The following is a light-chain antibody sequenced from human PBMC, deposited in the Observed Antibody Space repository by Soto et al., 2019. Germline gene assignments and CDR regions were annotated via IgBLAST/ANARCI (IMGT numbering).Light chain of an antibody. CDR1: SSDVGSYSL. V-gene: IGLV2-23*02. J-gene: IGLJ2*01. CDR2: EVS. Sequence: QSALTQPASVSGSPGQSITISCTGTSSDVGSYSLVSWYQQHPGKAPKLMIYEVSKRPSGVSDRFSGSKSGNMASLTISGLQAEDEADYYCCSYAGTSLVFGGGTKVTVL. CDR3: CSYAGTSLV.